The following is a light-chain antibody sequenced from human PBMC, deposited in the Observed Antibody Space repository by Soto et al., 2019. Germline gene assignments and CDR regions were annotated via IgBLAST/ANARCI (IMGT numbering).Light chain of an antibody. CDR1: SSNIGAGYD. Sequence: QSVLTQPPSVSGAPGQRVTISCTGSSSNIGAGYDVHWYQQLPGTAPKLLIYGNSNRPSGVPDRFSGSKSGTSASLAITGLRAEDEADYYCQSYDSSLSGWVFGGGTKATVL. CDR2: GNS. CDR3: QSYDSSLSGWV. J-gene: IGLJ3*02. V-gene: IGLV1-40*01.